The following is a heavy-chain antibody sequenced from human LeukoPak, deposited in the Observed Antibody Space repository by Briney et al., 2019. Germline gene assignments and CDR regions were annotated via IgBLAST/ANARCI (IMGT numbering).Heavy chain of an antibody. Sequence: GGSLRLSCAASGFTFSSYWMHWVRQAPGKGLVWVSRTNSDGRRTSYADSVKGRFTISRDNARNTLYLQMNSLRAEDTAVYYCARAMVPLFEDWGQGTLVTVSS. J-gene: IGHJ4*02. CDR2: TNSDGRRT. D-gene: IGHD4/OR15-4a*01. CDR1: GFTFSSYW. V-gene: IGHV3-74*01. CDR3: ARAMVPLFED.